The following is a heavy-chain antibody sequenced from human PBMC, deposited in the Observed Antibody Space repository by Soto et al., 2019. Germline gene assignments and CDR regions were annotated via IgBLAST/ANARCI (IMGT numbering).Heavy chain of an antibody. J-gene: IGHJ6*03. CDR3: ARYSRDCSGGSCYTVRYYYYYMDV. V-gene: IGHV1-46*01. CDR2: INPSGGST. D-gene: IGHD2-15*01. CDR1: GYTFTSYY. Sequence: GASVKVSCKASGYTFTSYYMHWVRQAPGQGLEWMGIINPSGGSTSYAQKFQGRVTMTRDTSTSTVYMELSSLRSEDTAVYYCARYSRDCSGGSCYTVRYYYYYMDVWGKGTTVTVSS.